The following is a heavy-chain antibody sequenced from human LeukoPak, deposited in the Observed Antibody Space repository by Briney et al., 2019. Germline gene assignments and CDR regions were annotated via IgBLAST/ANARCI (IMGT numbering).Heavy chain of an antibody. CDR2: IKSKTDGGTT. Sequence: GGSLRLSCAASGFTFSNAWMSWVRQAPGKGLEWVGRIKSKTDGGTTDYAAPVKGRFTISRDDSKNTLYLQMNSLKTEDTAVYYRTTDQSYLPTDYWGQGTLVTVSS. V-gene: IGHV3-15*01. J-gene: IGHJ4*02. CDR3: TTDQSYLPTDY. CDR1: GFTFSNAW.